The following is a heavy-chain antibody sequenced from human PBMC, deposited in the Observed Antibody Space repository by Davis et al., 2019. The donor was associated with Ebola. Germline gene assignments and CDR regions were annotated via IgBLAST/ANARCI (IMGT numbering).Heavy chain of an antibody. J-gene: IGHJ4*02. V-gene: IGHV3-11*01. CDR2: ISGSSGTI. CDR1: GFTFRDYY. CDR3: TSGQTRSSSVDY. Sequence: GESLKISCAASGFTFRDYYMSWIRQAPGKGLEWLSYISGSSGTIYYADSVKGRFTISRDNSKNTVYLQMNSLRAEDTAMFYCTSGQTRSSSVDYWGQGTLVTVSS. D-gene: IGHD3/OR15-3a*01.